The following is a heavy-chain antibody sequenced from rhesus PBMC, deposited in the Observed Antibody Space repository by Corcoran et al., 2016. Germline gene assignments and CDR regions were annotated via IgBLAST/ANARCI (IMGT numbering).Heavy chain of an antibody. CDR3: ARDFRAEHTFDY. CDR2: IKNKVTGETV. V-gene: IGHV3-116*02. J-gene: IGHJ4*01. D-gene: IGHD1-38*01. Sequence: EVRLVASGGGLVQPGGFLRLACAASGSIFSDYYMSLVCQAPGKGPGWGGMIKNKVTGETVESAASVKSRLTISRDDSNSIVSLQMNSLKTEDTAVYYCARDFRAEHTFDYWGQGVLVTVSS. CDR1: GSIFSDYY.